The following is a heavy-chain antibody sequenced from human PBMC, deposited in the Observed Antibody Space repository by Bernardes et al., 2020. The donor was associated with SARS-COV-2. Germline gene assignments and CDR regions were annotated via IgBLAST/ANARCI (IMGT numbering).Heavy chain of an antibody. CDR1: GFTCNEYF. V-gene: IGHV3-11*01. CDR2: ISGGGREI. Sequence: GGSLRPSCAASGFTCNEYFMIWVRQAPGKGLEWVSSISGGGREIYYAESVKGRFTISRDKSWTSLYLQMDTLRPEDTAVYYCVREKVVRFLDWSSDSFTYYGMDVWGQGTTVLVSS. CDR3: VREKVVRFLDWSSDSFTYYGMDV. D-gene: IGHD3-3*01. J-gene: IGHJ6*02.